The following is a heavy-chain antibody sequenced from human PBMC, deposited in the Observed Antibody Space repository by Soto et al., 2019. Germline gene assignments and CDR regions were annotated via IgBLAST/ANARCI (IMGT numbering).Heavy chain of an antibody. CDR2: INPNSGGT. Sequence: ASVKVSCKASGYTFTAYYIHWVRQAPGQGPEWMGWINPNSGGTNFAQKFQGRVTMTRDTSISIAYMHLSSLKSDDTAIYFCVTYDWSDWGQGTLVTVSS. J-gene: IGHJ4*02. CDR3: VTYDWSD. V-gene: IGHV1-2*02. D-gene: IGHD1-20*01. CDR1: GYTFTAYY.